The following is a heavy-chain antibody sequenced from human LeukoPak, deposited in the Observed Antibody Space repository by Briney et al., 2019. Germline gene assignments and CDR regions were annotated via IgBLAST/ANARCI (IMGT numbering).Heavy chain of an antibody. CDR1: GGSFSGYY. CDR2: INHSGST. CDR3: ARSPRRPTYYYDSSGRPFDY. J-gene: IGHJ4*02. Sequence: SETLSLTCAVYGGSFSGYYWSWIRQPPGKGLEWIGEINHSGSTNYNPSLKSRVTISVDTSKNQFSLKLSSVTAADTAVYYCARSPRRPTYYYDSSGRPFDYWGQGTLVTVSS. D-gene: IGHD3-22*01. V-gene: IGHV4-34*01.